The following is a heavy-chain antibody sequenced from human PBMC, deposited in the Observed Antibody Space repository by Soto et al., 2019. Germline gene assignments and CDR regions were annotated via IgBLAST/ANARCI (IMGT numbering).Heavy chain of an antibody. V-gene: IGHV1-69*13. CDR3: AREEIQLRSFDP. CDR1: GGTFSSYA. Sequence: GASVKVSCKASGGTFSSYAISWVRQAPGQGLEWMGGIIPIFGTANYARKFQGRVTITADESTSTAYMELSSLRSEDTAVYYCAREEIQLRSFDPWGQGTLVTVSS. J-gene: IGHJ5*02. D-gene: IGHD3-16*01. CDR2: IIPIFGTA.